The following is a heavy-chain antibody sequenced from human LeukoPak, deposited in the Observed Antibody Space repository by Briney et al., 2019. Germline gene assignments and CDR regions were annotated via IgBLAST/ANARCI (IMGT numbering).Heavy chain of an antibody. D-gene: IGHD6-13*01. CDR2: ISSSGNTI. CDR3: AGALPSSWYYFHY. V-gene: IGHV3-48*03. Sequence: GGSLRLSCAASGFTFINYEMNWVRQAPGKGLEWVSSISSSGNTIYYADSVKGRFTISRDNAKNSLYLQMNSLRAEDTALYYCAGALPSSWYYFHYWGQGTLVTVSS. CDR1: GFTFINYE. J-gene: IGHJ4*02.